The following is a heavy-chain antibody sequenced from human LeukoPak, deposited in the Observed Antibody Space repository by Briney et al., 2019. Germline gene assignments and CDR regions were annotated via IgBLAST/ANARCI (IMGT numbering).Heavy chain of an antibody. CDR3: ARGSIAVAVWFDP. J-gene: IGHJ5*02. CDR2: ISSSGSTI. D-gene: IGHD6-19*01. V-gene: IGHV3-11*01. Sequence: KSGGSLRLSCAASGFTFSDYYMSWIRQAPGKGLEWVSYISSSGSTIYYADSVKGRFTISRDNAKNSLYLQMNSLRAEDTAVYYCARGSIAVAVWFDPWGQGTLVTVSS. CDR1: GFTFSDYY.